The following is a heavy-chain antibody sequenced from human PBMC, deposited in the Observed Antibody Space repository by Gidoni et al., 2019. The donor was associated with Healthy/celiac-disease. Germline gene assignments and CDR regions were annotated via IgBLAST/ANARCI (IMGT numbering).Heavy chain of an antibody. CDR1: GFNFSSYA. V-gene: IGHV3-30-3*01. D-gene: IGHD3-10*01. CDR2: ISYDGSNK. Sequence: QVQLVESGGGVVQPGRSLRLSCAASGFNFSSYAMHCVRQAPGKGLEWEAVISYDGSNKYYADSGKGRFTISRDNSKNTLYLQMNSLRAEDTAVYYCARDDYRMRQQWFGDYYYYYGMDVWGQGTTVTVSS. CDR3: ARDDYRMRQQWFGDYYYYYGMDV. J-gene: IGHJ6*02.